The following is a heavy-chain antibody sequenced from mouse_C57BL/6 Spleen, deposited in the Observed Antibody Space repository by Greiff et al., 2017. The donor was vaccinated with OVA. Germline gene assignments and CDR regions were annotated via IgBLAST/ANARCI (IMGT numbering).Heavy chain of an antibody. CDR1: GYTFTDYE. CDR3: TRRRATMVSCFDY. CDR2: IDPETGGT. J-gene: IGHJ2*01. D-gene: IGHD2-1*01. Sequence: VQLKESGAELVRPGASVTLSCKASGYTFTDYEMHWVKQTPVHGLEWIGAIDPETGGTAYNQKFKGKAILTADKSSSTAYMELRSLTSEDSAVYYCTRRRATMVSCFDYWGQGTTLTVSS. V-gene: IGHV1-15*01.